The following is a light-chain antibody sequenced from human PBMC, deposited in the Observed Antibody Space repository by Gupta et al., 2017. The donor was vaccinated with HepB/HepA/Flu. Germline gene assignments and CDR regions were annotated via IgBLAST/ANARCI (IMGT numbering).Light chain of an antibody. CDR3: QVWDSSSDHPV. Sequence: SSVLTQPPPVSVAPGKTARTTCGGNNIGSKSVHWDQQKAGQAPVLVIYYDSDRPAGRPERFSGSKSGNTATLTISRVEAGDEADYYCQVWDSSSDHPVFGGGTKLTVL. J-gene: IGLJ3*02. CDR1: NIGSKS. V-gene: IGLV3-21*04. CDR2: YDS.